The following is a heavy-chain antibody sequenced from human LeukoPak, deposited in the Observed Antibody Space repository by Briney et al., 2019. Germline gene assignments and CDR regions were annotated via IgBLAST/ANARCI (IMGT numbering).Heavy chain of an antibody. D-gene: IGHD3-10*01. CDR1: VGSISSSNYC. J-gene: IGHJ4*02. CDR3: ARLTSQFYYGSGSRNFDY. V-gene: IGHV4-39*01. Sequence: SETLSVTCTVSVGSISSSNYCWGWIRQPPGRGLGWMGSIYYSSSNYYNPCLKSRVTISVDTSKNQFSLKLSSVTAADTAVYYCARLTSQFYYGSGSRNFDYWGQGTLVTVSS. CDR2: IYYSSSN.